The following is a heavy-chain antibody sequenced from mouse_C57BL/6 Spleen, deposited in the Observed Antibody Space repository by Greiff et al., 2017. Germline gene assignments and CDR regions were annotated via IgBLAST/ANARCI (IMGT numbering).Heavy chain of an antibody. J-gene: IGHJ2*01. CDR2: IYPRSGNT. V-gene: IGHV1-81*01. CDR3: AKTPFITTVVAPYFDY. D-gene: IGHD1-1*01. CDR1: GYTFTSYG. Sequence: QVQLQQSGAELARPGASVKLSCKASGYTFTSYGISWVKQRTGQGLEWIGEIYPRSGNTYYNEKFKGKATLTADKSSSTAYMELRSLTSEDSAVXFCAKTPFITTVVAPYFDYWGQGTTLTVSS.